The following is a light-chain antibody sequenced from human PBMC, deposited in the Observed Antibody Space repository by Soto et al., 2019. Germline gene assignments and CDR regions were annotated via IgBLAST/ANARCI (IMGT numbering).Light chain of an antibody. V-gene: IGLV2-11*01. CDR2: DVT. Sequence: QSVLTQPLSVSGSPGESVTISCTGGYSDVGTFYFVSWYQQYPGKGPKLIIYDVTERPSGVPDRFSGSKSGNTASLTISGLQAEDEADYYCCSYAGSYNYIFGSGTKLTV. CDR3: CSYAGSYNYI. CDR1: YSDVGTFYF. J-gene: IGLJ1*01.